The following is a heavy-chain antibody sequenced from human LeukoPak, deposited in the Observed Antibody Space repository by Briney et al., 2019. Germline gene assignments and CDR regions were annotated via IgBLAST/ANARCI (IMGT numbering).Heavy chain of an antibody. D-gene: IGHD3-22*01. V-gene: IGHV3-30*18. J-gene: IGHJ4*02. CDR1: GFTFSNYA. CDR2: ISYDGSNK. CDR3: AKDAYDSSGYLDY. Sequence: PGGSLRLSCAASGFTFSNYAMHWVRQAPGKGLEWVAVISYDGSNKYYADSVKGRFTISRDNSKNTLYLQMNSLRAEDTAVYYCAKDAYDSSGYLDYWGQGTLVTVSS.